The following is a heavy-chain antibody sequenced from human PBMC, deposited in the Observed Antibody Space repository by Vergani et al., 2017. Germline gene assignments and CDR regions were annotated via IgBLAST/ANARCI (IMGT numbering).Heavy chain of an antibody. D-gene: IGHD3-10*01. Sequence: QVQLVQSGAEVKKPGASVTVSCKASGYTFTSYAMHWVRQAPGQRLEWMGWINAGNGNTKYSQKFQGRVTITRATSASTAYMERSSLRSEDTAVYYCACVFDSGSGTLPGFDYWGQGTLVTVSS. CDR3: ACVFDSGSGTLPGFDY. CDR2: INAGNGNT. J-gene: IGHJ4*02. V-gene: IGHV1-3*01. CDR1: GYTFTSYA.